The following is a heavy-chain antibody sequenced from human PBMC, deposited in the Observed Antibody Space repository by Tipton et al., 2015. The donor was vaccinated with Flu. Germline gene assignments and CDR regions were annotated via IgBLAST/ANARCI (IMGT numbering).Heavy chain of an antibody. V-gene: IGHV4-38-2*01. CDR1: GYSISNGFY. CDR2: VYHTGTT. CDR3: ASSLNHHV. J-gene: IGHJ2*01. Sequence: LRLSCVASGYSISNGFYWGWIRQAPGRGLEWVGSVYHTGTTYYNPSLKSRVIMSVDRSNNQFSLHLTSVTAADTAVYYCASSLNHHVWGRGTLVTVSS.